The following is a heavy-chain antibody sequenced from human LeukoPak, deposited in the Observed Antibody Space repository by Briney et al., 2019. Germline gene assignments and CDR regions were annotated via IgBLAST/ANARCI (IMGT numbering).Heavy chain of an antibody. J-gene: IGHJ6*03. CDR1: GFTFSSYE. D-gene: IGHD6-19*01. Sequence: PGGSLRLSCAASGFTFSSYEMNSVRQAPGKGLEWVSYISSSGSTIYYADSVKGRFTIYRDNAKNSLYLQMNSLRAEDAAVYYCAREIAPNTQWLVGYMDFWGKGTTVTVSS. CDR2: ISSSGSTI. V-gene: IGHV3-48*03. CDR3: AREIAPNTQWLVGYMDF.